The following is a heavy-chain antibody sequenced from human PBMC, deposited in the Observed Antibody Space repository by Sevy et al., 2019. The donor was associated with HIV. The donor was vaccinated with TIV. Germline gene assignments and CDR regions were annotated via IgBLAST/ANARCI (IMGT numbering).Heavy chain of an antibody. CDR3: ASLGGGCYLDY. CDR2: IIPIFGTA. J-gene: IGHJ4*02. Sequence: ASVKVSCKASGGTFSSYAISWVRQAPGQGLEWMGGIIPIFGTANYAQKFQGRVTITADESTSTAYMELSSLRSEDTAVYYCASLGGGCYLDYWGQGTLVTVSS. D-gene: IGHD1-26*01. CDR1: GGTFSSYA. V-gene: IGHV1-69*13.